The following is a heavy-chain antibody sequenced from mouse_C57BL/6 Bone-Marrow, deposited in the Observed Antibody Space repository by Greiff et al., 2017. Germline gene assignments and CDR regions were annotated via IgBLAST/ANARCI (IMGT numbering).Heavy chain of an antibody. CDR1: GFSLTSYG. V-gene: IGHV2-9*01. J-gene: IGHJ1*03. Sequence: VQLQPSGPGLVAPSQSLSITCPVSGFSLTSYGVDWVRQPPGKGLEWLGVIWGGGSTNYNSTLMSRLSISKDNSKSQVFLKMNSLQTDEPAMYYCAIDGYPWYFDVWGTGTTVTVSS. CDR3: AIDGYPWYFDV. CDR2: IWGGGST. D-gene: IGHD2-3*01.